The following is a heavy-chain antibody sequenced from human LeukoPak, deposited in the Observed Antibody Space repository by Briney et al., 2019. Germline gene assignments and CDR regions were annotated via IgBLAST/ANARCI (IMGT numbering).Heavy chain of an antibody. Sequence: GESLRISCKGSGYSFTSYWISWVRRMPGKGLEWMGRIDPSDSYTNYCPSFQGHVTISADKSISTAYLQWSSLKASDTAMYYCARQDGNSKYYFDYWGQGTLVTVSS. CDR3: ARQDGNSKYYFDY. CDR2: IDPSDSYT. D-gene: IGHD1-1*01. CDR1: GYSFTSYW. V-gene: IGHV5-10-1*01. J-gene: IGHJ4*02.